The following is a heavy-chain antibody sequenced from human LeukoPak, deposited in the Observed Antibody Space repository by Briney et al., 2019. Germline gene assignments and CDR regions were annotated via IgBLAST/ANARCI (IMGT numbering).Heavy chain of an antibody. CDR3: TRDYLTAAGSDAFDI. J-gene: IGHJ3*02. D-gene: IGHD6-13*01. CDR1: GYTFTGYY. Sequence: GASVKVSCKASGYTFTGYYMHWVRQAPGQGLEWMAWISPYNGNTKYARKFQGRVTVTTDTSTTTAYMDLRSLRSDDTAVYYCTRDYLTAAGSDAFDIWGQGTMVTVSS. CDR2: ISPYNGNT. V-gene: IGHV1-18*04.